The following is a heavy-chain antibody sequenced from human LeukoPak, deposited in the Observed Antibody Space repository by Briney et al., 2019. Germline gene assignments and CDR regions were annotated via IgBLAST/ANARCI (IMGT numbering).Heavy chain of an antibody. V-gene: IGHV3-33*01. Sequence: GRSLRLSCAASGFTFSSYGMHWVRQAPGKGLEWVAVIWYDGSNKYYADSVKGRFTISRDNSKNTLYLQVNSLRAEDTAVYYCARGSNGGAPSPYYFDYWGQGTLVTVSS. D-gene: IGHD3-16*01. J-gene: IGHJ4*02. CDR1: GFTFSSYG. CDR2: IWYDGSNK. CDR3: ARGSNGGAPSPYYFDY.